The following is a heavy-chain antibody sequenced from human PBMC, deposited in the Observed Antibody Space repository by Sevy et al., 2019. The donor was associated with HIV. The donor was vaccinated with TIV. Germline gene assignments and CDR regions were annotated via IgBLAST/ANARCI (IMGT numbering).Heavy chain of an antibody. CDR1: GYTLTGLS. CDR3: ATAREYYQDSSGYLDF. Sequence: ASVKVSCKVSGYTLTGLSMHWVRQALGKGLEWMGRFDPEDGETIYAQNFQGRVTLTEDTSRDTAYMELSSLRYEDTAVYYCATAREYYQDSSGYLDFWGQGTLVTVSS. CDR2: FDPEDGET. V-gene: IGHV1-24*01. D-gene: IGHD3-22*01. J-gene: IGHJ4*02.